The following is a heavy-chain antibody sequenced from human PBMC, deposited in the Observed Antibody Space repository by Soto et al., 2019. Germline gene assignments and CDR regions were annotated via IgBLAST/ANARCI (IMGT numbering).Heavy chain of an antibody. CDR1: GYSISSSNW. V-gene: IGHV4-28*01. J-gene: IGHJ4*02. Sequence: SETLSLTCAVSGYSISSSNWWGWIRQPPGKGLEWIGYIYYSGTTYYNPSLKSRITMSVDTSKNQFSLKLTSVTAVDTAVYYCARRDIQGPIDYWGQGTLVTVSS. CDR3: ARRDIQGPIDY. CDR2: IYYSGTT. D-gene: IGHD2-15*01.